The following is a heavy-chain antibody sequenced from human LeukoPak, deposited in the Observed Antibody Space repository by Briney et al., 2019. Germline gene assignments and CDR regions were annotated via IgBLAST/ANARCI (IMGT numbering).Heavy chain of an antibody. CDR2: IYYSGST. J-gene: IGHJ3*02. CDR1: GVSTSSYY. CDR3: ARALGHDAFDI. Sequence: SSETLSLTCTVSGVSTSSYYWSWIRQHPGKGLEWIGYIYYSGSTYYNPSLKSRVTISVDTSKNQFSLKLSSVTAADTAVYYCARALGHDAFDIWGQGTMVTVSS. V-gene: IGHV4-59*06.